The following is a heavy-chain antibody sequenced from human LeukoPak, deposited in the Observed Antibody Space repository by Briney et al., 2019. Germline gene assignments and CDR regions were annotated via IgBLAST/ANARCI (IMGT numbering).Heavy chain of an antibody. CDR2: IGTAGDT. CDR1: GFTFSSYD. CDR3: ARGSTYYYDSSGYDY. D-gene: IGHD3-22*01. V-gene: IGHV3-13*01. Sequence: GGSLRLSCAASGFTFSSYDMHWVRQATGKGLEWVSAIGTAGDTYYPGSVKGRFTISRENAKNSLYLQMNSLRAGDTAVYYCARGSTYYYDSSGYDYWGQGTLVTVSS. J-gene: IGHJ4*02.